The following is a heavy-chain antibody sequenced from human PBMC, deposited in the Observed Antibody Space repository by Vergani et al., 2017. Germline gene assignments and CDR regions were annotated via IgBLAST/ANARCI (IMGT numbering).Heavy chain of an antibody. D-gene: IGHD3-3*01. CDR1: GYTFTSYG. V-gene: IGHV1-18*01. J-gene: IGHJ4*02. Sequence: QVQLVQSGAEVKKPGASVTVSCKASGYTFTSYGISWVRQAPGQGLEWMGWISAYNGTTNYAQKLQGRVTMTTDTSTSTAYMELRSLRSDDTAVYYCARGCITIFGVVMCPNYYWGQGTLVTVSS. CDR3: ARGCITIFGVVMCPNYY. CDR2: ISAYNGTT.